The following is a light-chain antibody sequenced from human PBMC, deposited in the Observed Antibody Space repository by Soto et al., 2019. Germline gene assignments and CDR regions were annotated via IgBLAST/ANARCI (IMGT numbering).Light chain of an antibody. CDR2: GAS. Sequence: ESVLTQSPGTLSLSPGERATLSCRASQSVTSSYLVWYQQKPGQAPRLLIYGASSRATGIPDRFSGSGSGTDFTLTISRLEPEDFAVYYCQQYGSSPRTFGQGTKVEIK. V-gene: IGKV3-20*01. CDR3: QQYGSSPRT. J-gene: IGKJ1*01. CDR1: QSVTSSY.